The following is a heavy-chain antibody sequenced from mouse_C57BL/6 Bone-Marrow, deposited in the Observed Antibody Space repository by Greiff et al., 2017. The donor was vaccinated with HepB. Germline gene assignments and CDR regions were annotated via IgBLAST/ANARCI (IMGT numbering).Heavy chain of an antibody. CDR2: IDPANGNT. D-gene: IGHD1-1*01. CDR3: ASYYGSSYYYYAMDY. V-gene: IGHV14-3*01. J-gene: IGHJ4*01. Sequence: EVKLQQPGAELVKPGASVKLSCKASGYTFTSYWMHWVKQRPGRGLEWIGRIDPANGNTKYAPKFQGKATITADTSSNTAYLQLSSLTSEDTAIYYCASYYGSSYYYYAMDYWGQGTSVTVSS. CDR1: GYTFTSYW.